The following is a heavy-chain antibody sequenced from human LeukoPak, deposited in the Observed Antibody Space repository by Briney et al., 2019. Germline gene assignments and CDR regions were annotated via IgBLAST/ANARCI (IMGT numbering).Heavy chain of an antibody. D-gene: IGHD1-26*01. J-gene: IGHJ3*02. CDR1: GYTFTGYY. Sequence: ASVKVSCKASGYTFTGYYMHWVRQAPGQGLEWMGWINPNSGGTNYAQKFQGRVTMTRDTSISTAYMELSRLRSDDTAVYYCARDQADSGSGDAFDIWGQGTMVTVSS. CDR2: INPNSGGT. CDR3: ARDQADSGSGDAFDI. V-gene: IGHV1-2*02.